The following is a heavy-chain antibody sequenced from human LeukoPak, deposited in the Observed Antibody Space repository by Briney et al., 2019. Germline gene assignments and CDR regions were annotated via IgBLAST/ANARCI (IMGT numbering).Heavy chain of an antibody. Sequence: SETLSLTCTVSGGSISSSSYYWGWIRQPPGKGLEWIGSIYYSGSTYYNPSLKSRVTISVDTSKNQFSLKLSSVTAADTAVYYCARTLWGATLDYWGQGILVTVSS. CDR2: IYYSGST. CDR1: GGSISSSSYY. V-gene: IGHV4-39*07. D-gene: IGHD1-26*01. CDR3: ARTLWGATLDY. J-gene: IGHJ4*02.